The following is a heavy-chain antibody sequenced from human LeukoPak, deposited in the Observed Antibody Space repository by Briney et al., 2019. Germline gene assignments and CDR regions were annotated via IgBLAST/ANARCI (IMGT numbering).Heavy chain of an antibody. J-gene: IGHJ6*03. CDR3: TTDLTGYDPLNNYYYYMDV. V-gene: IGHV3-15*01. CDR1: GFTFSNAW. CDR2: IKSKTDGGTT. Sequence: GGSLRLSCAASGFTFSNAWMSWVRQAPGKGREWVGRIKSKTDGGTTDYAAPVKGRFTISRDDSKNTLYPQMNSLKTEDTAVYYCTTDLTGYDPLNNYYYYMDVWGKGTTVTVSS. D-gene: IGHD5-12*01.